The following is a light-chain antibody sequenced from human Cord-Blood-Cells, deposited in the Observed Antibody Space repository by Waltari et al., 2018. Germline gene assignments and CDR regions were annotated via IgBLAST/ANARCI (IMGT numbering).Light chain of an antibody. CDR3: NSRDSSGNHVV. J-gene: IGLJ2*01. CDR2: GKN. CDR1: SLRSYY. V-gene: IGLV3-19*01. Sequence: SELTQDPAVSVALGQTVRITCQGDSLRSYYASWYQQKPRQAPVLVIYGKNNRPSGIPDRFSGSSSGNTASLTITGAQAEDEADYYCNSRDSSGNHVVFGGGTKLTVL.